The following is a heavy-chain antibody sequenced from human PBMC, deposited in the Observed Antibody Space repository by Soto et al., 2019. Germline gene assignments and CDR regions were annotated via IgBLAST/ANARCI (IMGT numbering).Heavy chain of an antibody. V-gene: IGHV3-23*01. J-gene: IGHJ3*02. D-gene: IGHD4-4*01. CDR1: GFTFSNYA. CDR3: TKAFYAGLTWSKEPSNGFAI. CDR2: ISGSGDTS. Sequence: EVQLLESGGGLVQPGGSLRLSCAASGFTFSNYAMSWFRQAPGKGLEWVADISGSGDTSYHADSVKGRFIISRDNSKNTLSLHMSGLRAEDTAIYYYTKAFYAGLTWSKEPSNGFAIWGQGTMVNVSS.